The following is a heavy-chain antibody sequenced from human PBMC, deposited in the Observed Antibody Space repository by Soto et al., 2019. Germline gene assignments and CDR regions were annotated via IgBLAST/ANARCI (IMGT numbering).Heavy chain of an antibody. CDR3: AKLRWGSDNWFDP. D-gene: IGHD3-10*01. CDR1: GFTFSSYA. CDR2: ISGSGGTT. V-gene: IGHV3-23*01. Sequence: GGSLRLSCAASGFTFSSYAMSWVRQAPGKGLEWVSAISGSGGTTYYADSVKGRFTFSRDNSKNTLYLQMNSLRAEDTAVYYCAKLRWGSDNWFDPWGQGTLVTVSS. J-gene: IGHJ5*02.